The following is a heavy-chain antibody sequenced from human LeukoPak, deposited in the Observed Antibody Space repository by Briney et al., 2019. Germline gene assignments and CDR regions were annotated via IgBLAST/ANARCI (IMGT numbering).Heavy chain of an antibody. CDR2: IIPIFGTA. Sequence: SVKVSCKASGGTFSSYAISWVRQAPGQELEWMGGIIPIFGTANYAQKFQGRVTITTDESTSTAYMELSSLRSEDTAVYYCARDRGYSYGPAGYYYMDVWGKGTTVTVSS. J-gene: IGHJ6*03. CDR1: GGTFSSYA. V-gene: IGHV1-69*05. CDR3: ARDRGYSYGPAGYYYMDV. D-gene: IGHD5-18*01.